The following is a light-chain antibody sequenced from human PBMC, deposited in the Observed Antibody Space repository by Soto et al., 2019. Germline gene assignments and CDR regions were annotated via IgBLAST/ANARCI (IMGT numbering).Light chain of an antibody. V-gene: IGLV2-14*03. CDR3: SSYTRFSTLV. Sequence: QSALTQPASVSGSPGQSITLSCTGTNSDVGGYDYVSWYQHHPVKAPKLMIYDVNHRPSGVSKRFSGSKSGNRASLTISGLQAEDDADYYCSSYTRFSTLVFGTGTKLTVL. CDR1: NSDVGGYDY. J-gene: IGLJ1*01. CDR2: DVN.